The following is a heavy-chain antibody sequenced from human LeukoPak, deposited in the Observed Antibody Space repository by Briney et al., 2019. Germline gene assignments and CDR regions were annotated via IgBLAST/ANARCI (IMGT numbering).Heavy chain of an antibody. J-gene: IGHJ6*03. CDR1: GFTFSSYE. V-gene: IGHV3-48*03. CDR2: ISSSGSTI. D-gene: IGHD3-16*01. CDR3: ARDPNPRRYYYYMDV. Sequence: GSLRLSCAASGFTFSSYEMNWVRQAPGKGLEWVSYISSSGSTIYYADSVKGRFTISRDNAKDSLYLQMNSLRAEDTAVYYCARDPNPRRYYYYMDVWGKGTTVTISS.